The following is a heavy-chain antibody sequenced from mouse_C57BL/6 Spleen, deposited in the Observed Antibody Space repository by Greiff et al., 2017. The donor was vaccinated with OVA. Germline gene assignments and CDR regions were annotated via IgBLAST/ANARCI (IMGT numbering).Heavy chain of an antibody. CDR3: ARWAAQATFAY. CDR2: ISRGSSTS. V-gene: IGHV5-17*01. D-gene: IGHD3-2*02. CDR1: GFTFSDYG. Sequence: EVHLVESGGGLVKPGGSLKLSCAASGFTFSDYGMHWVRQAPEKGLEWVAYISRGSSTSYYADTVKGRFTISRDNSKNTLFLQMTSLMSEDTAMYYCARWAAQATFAYWGQGTLVTVSA. J-gene: IGHJ3*01.